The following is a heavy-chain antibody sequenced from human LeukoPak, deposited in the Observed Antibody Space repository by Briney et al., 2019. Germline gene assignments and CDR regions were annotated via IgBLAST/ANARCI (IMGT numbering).Heavy chain of an antibody. J-gene: IGHJ6*02. CDR2: FDPEDGET. V-gene: IGHV1-24*01. D-gene: IGHD3-3*02. CDR3: ATVPLLALYGMDV. Sequence: ASVKVSCKFSVYTLTELSMHWVRQAPGKGLEWMGGFDPEDGETIYAQKFQGRATMTEDTSTDTAYMELSSLRSEDTAVYYCATVPLLALYGMDVWGQGTTVTVSS. CDR1: VYTLTELS.